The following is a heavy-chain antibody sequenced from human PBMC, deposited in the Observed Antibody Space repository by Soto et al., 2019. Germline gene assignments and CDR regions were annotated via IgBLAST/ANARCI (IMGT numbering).Heavy chain of an antibody. CDR2: INGRSNYK. Sequence: GGSLRLSCAASGFSFSTYNMNWVRQAPGKGLEWVSSINGRSNYKYYTDSVKGRFTISRDNAKNSLYLQMNSLRAEDTAVYYCARDPDAYYYGVDYWGQGTLVTVSS. CDR1: GFSFSTYN. D-gene: IGHD3-10*01. V-gene: IGHV3-21*01. J-gene: IGHJ4*02. CDR3: ARDPDAYYYGVDY.